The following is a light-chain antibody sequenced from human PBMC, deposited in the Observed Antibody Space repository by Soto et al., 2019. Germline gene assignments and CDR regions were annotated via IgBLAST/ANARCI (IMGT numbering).Light chain of an antibody. Sequence: EIVLTQSPGTLSLSPGERATLSCRASQSVSSSYLAWYQQKPGQAPRLLIYGASSRATGIPDRFSGSVSGTAFTLTIRRLEPEDFAVYYWQLYSSSRYTFGQGTKLEIK. CDR3: QLYSSSRYT. J-gene: IGKJ2*01. CDR2: GAS. V-gene: IGKV3-20*01. CDR1: QSVSSSY.